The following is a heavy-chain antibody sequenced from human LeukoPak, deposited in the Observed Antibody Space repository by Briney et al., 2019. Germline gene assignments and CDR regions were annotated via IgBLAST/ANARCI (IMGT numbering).Heavy chain of an antibody. J-gene: IGHJ5*02. D-gene: IGHD4/OR15-4a*01. CDR3: VKSALNYGANWFDP. CDR2: ISSNGEST. V-gene: IGHV3-64D*09. Sequence: QPGGSLRLSCAASGFTFSSYAMHWVRQAPGKGLDYISSISSNGESTYYADSVKGRFAISRDNSKNTLYLQMSSLRTEDTAVYWCVKSALNYGANWFDPWGQGTLVTVSS. CDR1: GFTFSSYA.